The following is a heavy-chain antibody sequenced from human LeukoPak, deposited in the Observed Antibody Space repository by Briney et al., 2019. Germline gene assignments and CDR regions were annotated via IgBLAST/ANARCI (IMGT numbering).Heavy chain of an antibody. Sequence: ASVKVSCKASGGTFSSYAISWVRQAPGQGLEWMGWINPNSGGTNYAQKFQGRVTMTRDTSISTAYMELSRLRSDDTAVYYCARTNDYGDYADAFDIWGQGTMVTVSS. CDR1: GGTFSSYA. J-gene: IGHJ3*02. D-gene: IGHD4-17*01. V-gene: IGHV1-2*02. CDR2: INPNSGGT. CDR3: ARTNDYGDYADAFDI.